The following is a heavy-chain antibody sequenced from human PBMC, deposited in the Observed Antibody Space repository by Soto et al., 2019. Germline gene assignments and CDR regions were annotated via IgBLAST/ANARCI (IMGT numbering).Heavy chain of an antibody. V-gene: IGHV3-30*18. D-gene: IGHD5-12*01. J-gene: IGHJ4*02. Sequence: PGWSLRLSCPASPLTFRSYGVHWVRQAQGKGLGWGSSVSYEGSNKYYADSVEGRFTRSRDNSQNTLNLQMNSLRAEASVVDYCAKEQVGGIVSTPTFDFWGQGTLVTVSS. CDR2: VSYEGSNK. CDR3: AKEQVGGIVSTPTFDF. CDR1: PLTFRSYG.